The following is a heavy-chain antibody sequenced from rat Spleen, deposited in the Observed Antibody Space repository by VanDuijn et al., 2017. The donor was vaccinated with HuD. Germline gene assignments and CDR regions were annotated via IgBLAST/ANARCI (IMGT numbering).Heavy chain of an antibody. V-gene: IGHV6-6*01. CDR3: AGGPGYFDY. D-gene: IGHD1-1*01. J-gene: IGHJ2*01. CDR2: IKAKSNNYAT. Sequence: EVQVLESGGGLVQPGNSLKLSCATSGFTFSTAWMYWYRQFPEKRLAWVARIKAKSNNYATDYTESVKGRFTISKDDSKSSIYLQMNNLKEEDTAIYYCAGGPGYFDYWGQGVMVTVSS. CDR1: GFTFSTAW.